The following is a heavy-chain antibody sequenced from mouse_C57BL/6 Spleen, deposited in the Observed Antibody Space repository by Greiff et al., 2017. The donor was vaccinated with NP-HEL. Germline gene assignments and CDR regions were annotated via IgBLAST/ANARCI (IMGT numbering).Heavy chain of an antibody. Sequence: VQLQQSGPELVKPGASVKISCKASGYTFTDYYMNWVKQSHGKSLEWIGDINPNNGGTSYNQKFKGKATLTVDKSSSTAYMELRSLTSEDSAVYYCARFGEEFITTAGDYFDYWGQGTTLTVSS. V-gene: IGHV1-26*01. CDR2: INPNNGGT. J-gene: IGHJ2*01. CDR3: ARFGEEFITTAGDYFDY. CDR1: GYTFTDYY. D-gene: IGHD1-1*01.